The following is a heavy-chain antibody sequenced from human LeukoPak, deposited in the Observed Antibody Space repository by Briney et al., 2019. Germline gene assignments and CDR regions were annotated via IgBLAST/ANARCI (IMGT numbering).Heavy chain of an antibody. Sequence: PWGSLRLSCAASGFTFSSYAMSWVRQAPVKGLEWVSTISGGGSFTYYADSVKGRFTISRDNSMKTLYLQRNSLRAEDTAVYYCAKLLDSGSYYKYDYWGQGILVTVSS. J-gene: IGHJ4*02. D-gene: IGHD3-10*01. CDR1: GFTFSSYA. CDR3: AKLLDSGSYYKYDY. CDR2: ISGGGSFT. V-gene: IGHV3-23*01.